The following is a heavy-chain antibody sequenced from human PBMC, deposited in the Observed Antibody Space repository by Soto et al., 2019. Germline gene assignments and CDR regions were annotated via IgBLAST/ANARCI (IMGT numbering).Heavy chain of an antibody. CDR2: IIPIFGTA. CDR3: ARDRNTYYYDSSGHRLARGFDY. V-gene: IGHV1-69*13. Sequence: SVKVSCKASGGTFSSYAISWVRQAPGQGLEWMGGIIPIFGTANYAQKFQGRVTITADESTSTAYMELSSLRSEDTAVYYCARDRNTYYYDSSGHRLARGFDYWGQGTLVTVS. CDR1: GGTFSSYA. D-gene: IGHD3-22*01. J-gene: IGHJ4*02.